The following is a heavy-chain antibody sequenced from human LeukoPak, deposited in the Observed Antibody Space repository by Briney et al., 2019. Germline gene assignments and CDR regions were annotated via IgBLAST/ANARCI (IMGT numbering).Heavy chain of an antibody. J-gene: IGHJ3*02. CDR2: ISDSGFST. CDR3: AKGGYCSGGTCYPPPFDI. CDR1: GLTFSSYS. D-gene: IGHD2-15*01. V-gene: IGHV3-23*01. Sequence: GESLRLSCAASGLTFSSYSMAWGRQAPGKGLEWVSGISDSGFSTYYADSVKGRFTISRDNSKNTLYLLMNSLRAEDTAMYYCAKGGYCSGGTCYPPPFDIWGQGTMVTVSS.